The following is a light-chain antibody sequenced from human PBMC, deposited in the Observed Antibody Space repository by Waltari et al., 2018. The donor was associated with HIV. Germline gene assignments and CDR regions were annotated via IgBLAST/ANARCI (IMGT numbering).Light chain of an antibody. Sequence: DIEMTEPPSSLSASIGDRVTIACRARQNIHTSLNCYQQPPGKAASTLISAATPLHRGVPSMFSGSGAGTDFTLTSTDLHPEYVATYCCQQSYTSPTFGPGTTVDLK. CDR1: QNIHTS. J-gene: IGKJ3*01. V-gene: IGKV1-39*01. CDR3: QQSYTSPT. CDR2: AAT.